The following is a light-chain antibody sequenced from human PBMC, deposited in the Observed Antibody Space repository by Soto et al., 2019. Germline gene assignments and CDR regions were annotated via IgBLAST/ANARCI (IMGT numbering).Light chain of an antibody. J-gene: IGKJ1*01. CDR1: QGLRND. V-gene: IGKV1-6*01. Sequence: AIQMTQSPSSLSASVGDSVTITCRASQGLRNDLGWFQQKPGKAPKLLIYAASSLQSGVPSRFSGSGSCSDFTLTISSLPPDDFATYYCLQDDNYPWTFGQGTKVEIK. CDR2: AAS. CDR3: LQDDNYPWT.